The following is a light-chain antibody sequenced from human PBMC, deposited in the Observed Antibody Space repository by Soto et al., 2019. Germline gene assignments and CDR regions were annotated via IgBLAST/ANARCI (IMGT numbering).Light chain of an antibody. V-gene: IGKV3-11*01. J-gene: IGKJ4*01. CDR1: QSVSSY. CDR2: DAS. CDR3: QQRSSWLT. Sequence: EIVLTQSPATLSLSPGERATLSCRASQSVSSYLAWYQQKPGQAPRLLIYDASNRATALPPRFSGSGSRTVFTLTIGSLEPEDFAVYYWQQRSSWLTFGGGTKVEIK.